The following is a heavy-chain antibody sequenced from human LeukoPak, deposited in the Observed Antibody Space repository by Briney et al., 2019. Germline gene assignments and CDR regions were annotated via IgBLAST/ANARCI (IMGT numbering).Heavy chain of an antibody. CDR1: GFTFSSYS. CDR3: ARDQDYAFDY. J-gene: IGHJ4*02. V-gene: IGHV3-48*02. CDR2: ISSRSSTI. D-gene: IGHD4-17*01. Sequence: GGSLRLSCAASGFTFSSYSMNWVRQAPGKGLEWVSYISSRSSTISYADSVKGRFTISRDNAKNSVYLQMNSLRDEDIAVYYCARDQDYAFDYWGQGTPVTVSS.